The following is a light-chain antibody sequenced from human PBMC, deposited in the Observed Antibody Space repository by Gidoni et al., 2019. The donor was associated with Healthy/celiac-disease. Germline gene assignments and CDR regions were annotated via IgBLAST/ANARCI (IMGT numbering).Light chain of an antibody. Sequence: DIQMTQSPSSLSASVGDRVSITCRASQSISSYVNWYLQKPGKAPKLLIYAASSLQSGVPSRFCGSGSGTDFTLTISSLQPEDFATYYCQQSYITPSFGPGTKVDIK. CDR2: AAS. V-gene: IGKV1-39*01. J-gene: IGKJ3*01. CDR3: QQSYITPS. CDR1: QSISSY.